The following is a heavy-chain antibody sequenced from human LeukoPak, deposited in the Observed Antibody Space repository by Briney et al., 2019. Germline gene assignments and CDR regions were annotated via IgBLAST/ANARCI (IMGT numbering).Heavy chain of an antibody. Sequence: GGSLRLSCAASGFTFSSYGMHWVRQAPGKGLEWVAFIRHDGSNKYYADSVKGRFTISRDNSKNTLYLQMNSLRAEDTAVYYCARDRCTNGVCFTHYYYYYMDVWGKGTTVTVSS. J-gene: IGHJ6*03. V-gene: IGHV3-30*02. D-gene: IGHD2-8*01. CDR1: GFTFSSYG. CDR3: ARDRCTNGVCFTHYYYYYMDV. CDR2: IRHDGSNK.